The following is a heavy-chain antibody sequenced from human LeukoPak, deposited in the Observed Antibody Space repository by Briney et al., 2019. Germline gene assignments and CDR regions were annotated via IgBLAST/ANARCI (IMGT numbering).Heavy chain of an antibody. CDR1: GGSISSYH. CDR3: SRGKYYYDSSGYYRPLFDY. CDR2: INYSGST. J-gene: IGHJ4*02. V-gene: IGHV4-59*01. Sequence: SETLSLTCTVSGGSISSYHWNWIRQPPGKGLEWIGYINYSGSTNYNPSLKSRVTISVDTSKNQFTLNLSSVSAAGTAVYYCSRGKYYYDSSGYYRPLFDYWGQGTLVTVSS. D-gene: IGHD3-22*01.